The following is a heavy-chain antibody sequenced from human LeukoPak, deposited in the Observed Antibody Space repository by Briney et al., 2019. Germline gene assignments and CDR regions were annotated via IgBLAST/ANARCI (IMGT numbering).Heavy chain of an antibody. CDR3: ARSVRGYSYGQFDY. J-gene: IGHJ4*02. CDR2: ISAYNGNT. D-gene: IGHD5-18*01. V-gene: IGHV1-18*01. Sequence: ASVKVSCKASGYTFISYGISWVRQAPGQGLEWMGWISAYNGNTNYAQKLQGRVTMTTDTSTSTAYMELRSLRSDDTAVYYCARSVRGYSYGQFDYWGQGTLVTVSS. CDR1: GYTFISYG.